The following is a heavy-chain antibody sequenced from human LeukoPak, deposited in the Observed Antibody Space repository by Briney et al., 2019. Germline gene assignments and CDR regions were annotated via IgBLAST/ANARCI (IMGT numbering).Heavy chain of an antibody. CDR2: IHDDGSVK. CDR3: VRDTVSGPTLFDH. Sequence: PGGSLRLSCEAFEFTFSNYWMSWVRQAPGKGLEWVANIHDDGSVKNYADSAKGRFTISRDNARNSVFLQMNSLRAEDTAVYHCVRDTVSGPTLFDHWGQGTLVTVSS. D-gene: IGHD4-11*01. J-gene: IGHJ4*02. CDR1: EFTFSNYW. V-gene: IGHV3-7*01.